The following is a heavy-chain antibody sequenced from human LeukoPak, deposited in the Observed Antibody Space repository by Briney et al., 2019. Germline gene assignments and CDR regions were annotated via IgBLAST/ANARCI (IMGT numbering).Heavy chain of an antibody. J-gene: IGHJ4*02. V-gene: IGHV3-30*02. D-gene: IGHD3-16*02. CDR3: SKDQSEYVLGSYRSTFDY. CDR2: IRYDGSNK. CDR1: GFTFSSYG. Sequence: PGGSLRLSRAASGFTFSSYGMHWVRQAPGKGLEWVAFIRYDGSNKYYADSVKGRFTISRDNSKKKLYLAMKNLRTEEKAVYYFSKDQSEYVLGSYRSTFDYWGQGTLVTVSS.